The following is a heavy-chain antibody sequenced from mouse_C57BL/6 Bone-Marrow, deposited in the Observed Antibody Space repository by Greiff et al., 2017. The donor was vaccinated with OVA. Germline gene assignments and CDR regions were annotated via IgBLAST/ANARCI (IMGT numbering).Heavy chain of an antibody. CDR3: TIRAYSNYAMDY. J-gene: IGHJ4*01. D-gene: IGHD2-5*01. CDR1: GFTFSSYA. CDR2: ISSGGDYI. V-gene: IGHV5-9-1*02. Sequence: EVHLVESGEGLVKPGGSLKLSCAASGFTFSSYAMSWVRQTPEKRLEWVAYISSGGDYIYSADTVKGRFTITRDNARTTLYLQMSSLKSEDTAMYYCTIRAYSNYAMDYWGQGTSVTVSS.